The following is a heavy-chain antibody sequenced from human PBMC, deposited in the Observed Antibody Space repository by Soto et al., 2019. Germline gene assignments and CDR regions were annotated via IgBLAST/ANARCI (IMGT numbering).Heavy chain of an antibody. CDR3: VRGLGNSDH. CDR2: IDSYGSST. Sequence: EVQLVESGGGLVQPGGSLRLSCVASGFTFSSYWMHWVRQVPGKEPVWVSFIDSYGSSTKYAASVRGRFTVSRDNAKNTLYLLMNSLRVEDTAVYYCVRGLGNSDHWGPGTLVTVSS. J-gene: IGHJ4*02. V-gene: IGHV3-74*03. CDR1: GFTFSSYW.